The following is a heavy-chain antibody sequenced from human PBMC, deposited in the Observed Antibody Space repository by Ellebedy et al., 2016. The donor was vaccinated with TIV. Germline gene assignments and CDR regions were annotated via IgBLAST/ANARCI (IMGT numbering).Heavy chain of an antibody. Sequence: GGSLRLSCAASGFTFSSYSMNWVRQAPGKGLEWVSYISSSSGTVYYADSVKGRFTISRDNAKNSLYLQMNSLRAEDTAVYYCARASSRAFVVVPADVAVDGMDVWGQGTTVTVSS. D-gene: IGHD2-2*01. CDR2: ISSSSGTV. CDR1: GFTFSSYS. V-gene: IGHV3-48*01. CDR3: ARASSRAFVVVPADVAVDGMDV. J-gene: IGHJ6*02.